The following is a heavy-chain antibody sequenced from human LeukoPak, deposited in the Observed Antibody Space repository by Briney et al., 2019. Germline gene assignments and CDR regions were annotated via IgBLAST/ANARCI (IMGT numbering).Heavy chain of an antibody. CDR1: GFTFSNYG. CDR2: ISYEASAQ. J-gene: IGHJ4*02. V-gene: IGHV3-30*03. CDR3: ARDLEAAAGRPPFDY. Sequence: GGSLRLSCAASGFTFSNYGMHWVRQAPGKGLEWVAVISYEASAQYYTDTVEGRFTISRDNAKNSLYLQMNSLRAEDTAVYYCARDLEAAAGRPPFDYWGQGTLVTVSS. D-gene: IGHD6-13*01.